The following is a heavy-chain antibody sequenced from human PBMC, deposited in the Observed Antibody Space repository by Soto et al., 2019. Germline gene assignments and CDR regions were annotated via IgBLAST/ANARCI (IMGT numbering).Heavy chain of an antibody. D-gene: IGHD1-26*01. CDR2: INAGNGNT. CDR3: ARDLGVGAASDY. J-gene: IGHJ4*02. V-gene: IGHV1-3*01. Sequence: QVQLVQSRAAVKKPGASVKVSCKASGYTFTSYAIHWVRQAPGQRLEWMGWINAGNGNTKYSQNFQGRVTITRDTSASTAYMELSSLRSEDTAVYYCARDLGVGAASDYWGQGTLVTVSS. CDR1: GYTFTSYA.